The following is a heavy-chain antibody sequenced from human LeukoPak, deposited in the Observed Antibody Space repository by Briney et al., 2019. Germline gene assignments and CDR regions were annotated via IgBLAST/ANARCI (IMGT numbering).Heavy chain of an antibody. V-gene: IGHV1-2*02. D-gene: IGHD3-10*01. J-gene: IGHJ3*01. CDR1: GYTFTGYH. CDR3: ASGREYSGSGSHDDAFDV. CDR2: INPNSGGT. Sequence: ASVKVSCKASGYTFTGYHMHWVRQAPEHGLEWMGWINPNSGGTNYAQKFQGRVTMTRDTSISTAYMELSRLGSDDTAVYYCASGREYSGSGSHDDAFDVWGRGTMVTVSS.